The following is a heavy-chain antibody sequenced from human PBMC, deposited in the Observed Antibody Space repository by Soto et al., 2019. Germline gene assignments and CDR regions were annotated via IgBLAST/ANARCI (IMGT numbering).Heavy chain of an antibody. CDR2: IKQDGSEI. CDR1: GFSFSTYW. D-gene: IGHD6-19*01. V-gene: IGHV3-7*01. J-gene: IGHJ4*02. Sequence: GGSLRLSCTASGFSFSTYWMNWVRQAPGKGLEWVAIIKQDGSEIHYVGSVKGRFTISRDNAKNSLYLQMNNLRAEDTAVYSCVRSNGRTPAFWARGTLVTVS. CDR3: VRSNGRTPAF.